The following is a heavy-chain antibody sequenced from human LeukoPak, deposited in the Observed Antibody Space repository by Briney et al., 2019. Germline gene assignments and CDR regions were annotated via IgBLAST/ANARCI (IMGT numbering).Heavy chain of an antibody. J-gene: IGHJ4*02. V-gene: IGHV4-30-2*01. Sequence: SETLSLTCTVSGGSISSGGYYWSWIRQPPGKGLEWIGYIYHSGSTYYNPSLKSRVTISVDTSKNQFSLKLSSVTAADTAMYYCARDWGFIAVAGPAGYWGQGTLVTVSS. CDR1: GGSISSGGYY. D-gene: IGHD6-19*01. CDR2: IYHSGST. CDR3: ARDWGFIAVAGPAGY.